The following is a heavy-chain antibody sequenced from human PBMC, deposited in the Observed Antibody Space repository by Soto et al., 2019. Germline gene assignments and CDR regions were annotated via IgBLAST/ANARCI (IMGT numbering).Heavy chain of an antibody. Sequence: GASVKVSCKASGGTFSSYTISWVRQAPGQGLEWMGRIIPILGIANYAQKFQGRVTITADKSTSTAYMELSSLRSEDTAVYYCARDGLVDIVVVPAATYYYYYMDVWGKGTTVTVS. D-gene: IGHD2-2*03. J-gene: IGHJ6*03. CDR3: ARDGLVDIVVVPAATYYYYYMDV. CDR1: GGTFSSYT. V-gene: IGHV1-69*04. CDR2: IIPILGIA.